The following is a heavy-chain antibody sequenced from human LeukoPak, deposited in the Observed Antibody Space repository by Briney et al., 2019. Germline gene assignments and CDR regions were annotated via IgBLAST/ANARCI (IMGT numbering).Heavy chain of an antibody. D-gene: IGHD5-12*01. J-gene: IGHJ4*02. CDR2: IKQDGSEK. CDR3: ARDLGYSGYDLVY. Sequence: GGSLRLSCAASGFTFSSYWMSWVRQAPGKGLEWVANIKQDGSEKYYVDSVKGRFTISRDNAKNTLYLQMNSLRAEDTAVYYCARDLGYSGYDLVYWGQGTLVTVSS. CDR1: GFTFSSYW. V-gene: IGHV3-7*01.